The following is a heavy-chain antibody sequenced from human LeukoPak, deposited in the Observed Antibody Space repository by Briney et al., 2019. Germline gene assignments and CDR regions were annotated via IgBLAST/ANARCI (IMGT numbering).Heavy chain of an antibody. CDR3: ARGRPIAARPSYGMDV. Sequence: SETLSLTCAVYGGSFSGYYWSWIRQPPGKGLEWIGELNHSGSTNYNPSLKSRVTISVDTSKNQFTLKLSSVTAADTAVYYCARGRPIAARPSYGMDVWGQGTTVTVSS. J-gene: IGHJ6*02. V-gene: IGHV4-34*01. D-gene: IGHD6-6*01. CDR2: LNHSGST. CDR1: GGSFSGYY.